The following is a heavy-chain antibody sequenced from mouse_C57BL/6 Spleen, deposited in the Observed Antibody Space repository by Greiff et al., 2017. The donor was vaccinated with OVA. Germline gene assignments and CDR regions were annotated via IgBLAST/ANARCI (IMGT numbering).Heavy chain of an antibody. CDR2: IDPSDSYT. J-gene: IGHJ1*03. D-gene: IGHD5-1-1*01. CDR1: GYTFTSYW. Sequence: QVQLQQPGAELVRPGTSVKLSCKASGYTFTSYWMHWVKQRPGQGLEWIGVIDPSDSYTNYNQKFKGKATLTVDTSSSTAYMQLSSLTSEDSAVYYCAREIPRYFDVWGTGTTVTVSS. V-gene: IGHV1-59*01. CDR3: AREIPRYFDV.